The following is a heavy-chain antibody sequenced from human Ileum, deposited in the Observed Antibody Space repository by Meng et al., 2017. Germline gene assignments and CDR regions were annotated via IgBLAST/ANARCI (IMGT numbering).Heavy chain of an antibody. Sequence: QVPRQECGPGLVRPSETLSLTCTVSGDSVSSDNYYWSWIRQPPGKGLEWIGYVYYSGHTDCNPSLKSRLSISIDTSKNHFSLKLSSVTAADTAVYYCARTPLYSGSYYFDPWGQGALVTVSS. CDR3: ARTPLYSGSYYFDP. D-gene: IGHD1-26*01. J-gene: IGHJ4*02. CDR1: GDSVSSDNYY. CDR2: VYYSGHT. V-gene: IGHV4-61*03.